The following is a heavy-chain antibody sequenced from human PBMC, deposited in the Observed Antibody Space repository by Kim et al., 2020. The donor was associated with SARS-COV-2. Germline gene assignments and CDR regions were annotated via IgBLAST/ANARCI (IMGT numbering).Heavy chain of an antibody. V-gene: IGHV3-9*01. J-gene: IGHJ3*02. Sequence: GGSLRLSCAASGFTFGDYAMHWVRQAPGKGLEWVSGISWNSGSIGYADSVKGRFTISRDNAKNSLYLQMNSLRAEDTALYYCAKDIIPVYYPDAFDIWGQGTMVTVSS. CDR2: ISWNSGSI. CDR1: GFTFGDYA. D-gene: IGHD1-26*01. CDR3: AKDIIPVYYPDAFDI.